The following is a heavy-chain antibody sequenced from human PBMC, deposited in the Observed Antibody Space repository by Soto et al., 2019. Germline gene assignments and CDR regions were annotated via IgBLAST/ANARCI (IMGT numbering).Heavy chain of an antibody. CDR3: ARARPDVARLDP. CDR2: IYHSGNT. D-gene: IGHD6-6*01. V-gene: IGHV4-30-4*01. Sequence: QVQLQESGPGLVKPSQTLSLTCTVSGGSISSGDYYWSWIRQPPGKGLEWIGYIYHSGNTYYTPSLKSRVTISVDTSKNQFSLKLSSVTAADTAVYYCARARPDVARLDPWCQGTLVTVSS. CDR1: GGSISSGDYY. J-gene: IGHJ5*02.